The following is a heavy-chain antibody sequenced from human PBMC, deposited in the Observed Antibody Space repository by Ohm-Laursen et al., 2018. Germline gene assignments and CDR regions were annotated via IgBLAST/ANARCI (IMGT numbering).Heavy chain of an antibody. CDR3: ARHYGSGIWLFDY. CDR2: ISGSGGST. D-gene: IGHD3-10*01. Sequence: SLRLSCAASGFTFSSYAMSWVRQAPGKGLEWVSAISGSGGSTYYADSVKGRFTISRDNSKNTLYLQMNSLRAEDTAVYYCARHYGSGIWLFDYWGQGTLVTVSS. CDR1: GFTFSSYA. V-gene: IGHV3-23*01. J-gene: IGHJ4*02.